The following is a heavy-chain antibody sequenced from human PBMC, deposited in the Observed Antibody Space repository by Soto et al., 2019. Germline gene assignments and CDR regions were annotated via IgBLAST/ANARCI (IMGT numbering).Heavy chain of an antibody. CDR2: IIPIFGTA. CDR3: ARVLDTAMADPYYYYYYGMDV. CDR1: GGTFSSYA. V-gene: IGHV1-69*13. J-gene: IGHJ6*02. D-gene: IGHD5-18*01. Sequence: SVKVSCKASGGTFSSYAISWVRQAPGQGLEWMGGIIPIFGTANYAQKIQGRVTITADESTSTAYMELSSPRSEDTAVYYCARVLDTAMADPYYYYYYGMDVWGQGTTVTVSS.